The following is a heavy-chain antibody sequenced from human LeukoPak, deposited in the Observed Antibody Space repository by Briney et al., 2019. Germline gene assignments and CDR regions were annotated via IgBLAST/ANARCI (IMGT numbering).Heavy chain of an antibody. J-gene: IGHJ3*01. CDR1: GGTFSSYA. CDR3: ERVEDVDTAMVPV. Sequence: SVKVSCKASGGTFSSYAISWVRQAPGQGLEWMGGIIPIFGTANYAQKFQGRVTITADESTSTAYMELSSLRSEDTAVYYCERVEDVDTAMVPVWGQGTMVTVSS. D-gene: IGHD5-18*01. V-gene: IGHV1-69*01. CDR2: IIPIFGTA.